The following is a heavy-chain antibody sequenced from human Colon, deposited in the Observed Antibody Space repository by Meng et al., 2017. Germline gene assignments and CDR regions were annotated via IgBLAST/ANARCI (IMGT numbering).Heavy chain of an antibody. CDR1: GGYFSGYS. J-gene: IGHJ4*02. D-gene: IGHD6-19*01. CDR2: INHTGNT. V-gene: IGHV4-34*01. Sequence: VRLPQVGAGLLKPSETLSLTCGVYGGYFSGYSWRWIRQPPGKGLDGIGEINHTGNTSYNPSLKSRLTISVDTSKNQFSLNLSFVTAADTALYYCARSVRLGVAGKSGAYWGQGTLVTVSS. CDR3: ARSVRLGVAGKSGAY.